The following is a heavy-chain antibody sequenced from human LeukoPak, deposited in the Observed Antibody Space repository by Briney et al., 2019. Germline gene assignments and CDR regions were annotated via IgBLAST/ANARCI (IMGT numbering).Heavy chain of an antibody. CDR3: ARRYFDY. J-gene: IGHJ4*02. V-gene: IGHV3-7*04. CDR1: GFTFSSYW. CDR2: IKQDGSEK. Sequence: TAGSLRLSCAGSGFTFSSYWMSWVRQAPGKGLEWVANIKQDGSEKYYVDSVKGRFTISRDNAKNSVYLQMNSLRTEDTAVYYCARRYFDYWGQGTLVTVSS.